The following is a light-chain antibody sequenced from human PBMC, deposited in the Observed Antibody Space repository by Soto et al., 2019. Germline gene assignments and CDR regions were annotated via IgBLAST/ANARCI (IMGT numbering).Light chain of an antibody. V-gene: IGKV2-30*01. Sequence: DVVLTQSPLSLPATLGQPASISCRSSQSLVYSNGNTYLSWFQRRPGHSPRRLIYTVSDRDSGVPDRFSESGSGTHFNLTIRSLQPEDVGTYYCKKYNSAPLTFVGGTKVDIK. CDR2: TVS. CDR3: KKYNSAPLT. J-gene: IGKJ4*01. CDR1: QSLVYSNGNTY.